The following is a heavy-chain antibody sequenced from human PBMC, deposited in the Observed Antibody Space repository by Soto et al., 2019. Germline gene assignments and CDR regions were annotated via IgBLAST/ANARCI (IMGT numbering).Heavy chain of an antibody. V-gene: IGHV3-7*01. CDR1: GFTFSSYW. CDR2: IKQDGSEK. J-gene: IGHJ6*03. D-gene: IGHD2-2*01. Sequence: GGSLRLSCAASGFTFSSYWMSWVRQAPGKGLEWVANIKQDGSEKYYVDSVKGRFTISRDNAKNSLYLQMNSLRAEDTAVYYCVRARANCSSTSCYRFYYYYYMDVWGKGTTVTVSS. CDR3: VRARANCSSTSCYRFYYYYYMDV.